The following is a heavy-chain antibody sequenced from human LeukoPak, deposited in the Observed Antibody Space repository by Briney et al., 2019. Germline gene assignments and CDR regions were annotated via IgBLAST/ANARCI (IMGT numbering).Heavy chain of an antibody. CDR3: AKDEYSGSSNFDY. J-gene: IGHJ4*02. CDR1: GFTFSSYE. V-gene: IGHV3-48*03. D-gene: IGHD1-26*01. CDR2: ISSSGSTI. Sequence: GGSLRLSCAASGFTFSSYEMNWVRQAPGKGLEWVSYISSSGSTIYYADSVKGRFTISRDNSKNTLYLQMNSLRAEDTAVYYCAKDEYSGSSNFDYWGQGTLVTVSS.